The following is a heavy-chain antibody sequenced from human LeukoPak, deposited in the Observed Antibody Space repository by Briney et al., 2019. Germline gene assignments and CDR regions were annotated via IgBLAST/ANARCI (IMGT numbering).Heavy chain of an antibody. CDR2: ISYDGSNK. CDR1: GFTFSSYA. Sequence: GRSLRLSCAASGFTFSSYAMHWVRQAPGKGLEWVAVISYDGSNKYYADSVKGRFTISRDNSKNTLYLQMNSLRAEDTAVYYCARALPGYSYGFNWFDPWGQGTLVTVSS. J-gene: IGHJ5*02. V-gene: IGHV3-30*01. CDR3: ARALPGYSYGFNWFDP. D-gene: IGHD5-18*01.